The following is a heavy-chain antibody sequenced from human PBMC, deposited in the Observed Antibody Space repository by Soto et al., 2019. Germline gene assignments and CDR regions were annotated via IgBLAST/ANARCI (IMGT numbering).Heavy chain of an antibody. Sequence: SVKVSCKASGCTFSSYAISWVRQAPGQGLEWMGGIIPIFGTANYAQKFQGRVTITADESTSTAYMELSSLRSEDTAVYYCATGTIYHGSSGYIGCDAFDIWGQ. CDR2: IIPIFGTA. CDR3: ATGTIYHGSSGYIGCDAFDI. D-gene: IGHD3-22*01. CDR1: GCTFSSYA. J-gene: IGHJ3*02. V-gene: IGHV1-69*13.